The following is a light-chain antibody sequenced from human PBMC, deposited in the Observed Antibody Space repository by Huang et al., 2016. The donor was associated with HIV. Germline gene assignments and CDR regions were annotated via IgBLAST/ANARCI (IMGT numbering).Light chain of an antibody. V-gene: IGKV1-9*01. Sequence: IQLTQSPSSLSASVGDRVTITCRASQGISSYLAWYQQKPGKAPKLLIYAASTLQSGVPSRFSGSRSGTEFTLTINSLQPEDFATYYCQQLNSYPLTFGGGTKVEIK. CDR1: QGISSY. CDR3: QQLNSYPLT. CDR2: AAS. J-gene: IGKJ4*01.